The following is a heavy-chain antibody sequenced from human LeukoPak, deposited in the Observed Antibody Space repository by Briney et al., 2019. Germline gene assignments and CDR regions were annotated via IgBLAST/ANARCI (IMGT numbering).Heavy chain of an antibody. Sequence: ASVKVSCKASGYTFTGYYIHWVRQAPGQGLEWMGWISPNSGGTNYAQKFQGRATMTRDTSISTAYMELSRLRSDDTAVYYCARYCSSPSCYHKDYWGQGTLVTVSS. CDR3: ARYCSSPSCYHKDY. D-gene: IGHD2-2*01. CDR2: ISPNSGGT. J-gene: IGHJ4*02. V-gene: IGHV1-2*02. CDR1: GYTFTGYY.